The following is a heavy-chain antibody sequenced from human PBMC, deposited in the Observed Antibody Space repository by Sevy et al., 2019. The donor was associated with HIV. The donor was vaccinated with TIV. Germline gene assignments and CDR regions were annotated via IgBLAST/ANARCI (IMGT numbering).Heavy chain of an antibody. J-gene: IGHJ4*02. Sequence: GGSLRLSCAASTFTFGHYAMHWVRQAPGKGLQWVAGISYEGSNEYYTDTVKGRFTISRDNSKNTLNLEMNNLRVEDTAIYYCASDWGTPPTAILYYFDFWGQGIPVTVSS. CDR1: TFTFGHYA. D-gene: IGHD3-16*01. CDR3: ASDWGTPPTAILYYFDF. V-gene: IGHV3-30*04. CDR2: ISYEGSNE.